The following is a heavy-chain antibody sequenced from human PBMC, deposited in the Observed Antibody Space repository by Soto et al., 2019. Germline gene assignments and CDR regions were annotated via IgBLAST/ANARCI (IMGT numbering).Heavy chain of an antibody. J-gene: IGHJ6*03. CDR3: ARGTYYFYIDV. CDR1: AGSIGSGFYY. V-gene: IGHV4-31*03. Sequence: QVQLQESGPGLVKPSQTLSLTCTVSAGSIGSGFYYWSWIRQHPGKGLEWIGYIYSRGNTYYNPSLKSRVIISLDTSDNQSSLPLSSVTAADTAVYYCARGTYYFYIDVWGKGTTVTVSS. CDR2: IYSRGNT.